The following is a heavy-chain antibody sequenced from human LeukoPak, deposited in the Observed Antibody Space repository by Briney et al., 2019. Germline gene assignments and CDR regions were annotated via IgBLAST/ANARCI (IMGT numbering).Heavy chain of an antibody. CDR1: GFSFSSYG. CDR2: ISYDGSNK. V-gene: IGHV3-30*18. CDR3: AKERGLWLGEVSWFDP. J-gene: IGHJ5*02. D-gene: IGHD3-10*01. Sequence: GRSLRLSCGGSGFSFSSYGMHWVRQAPGKGLEWVAVISYDGSNKNYADSVKGRFTISRDNSKSTLYLQMNSLRAEDTAVYYCAKERGLWLGEVSWFDPWGQGTLVTVSS.